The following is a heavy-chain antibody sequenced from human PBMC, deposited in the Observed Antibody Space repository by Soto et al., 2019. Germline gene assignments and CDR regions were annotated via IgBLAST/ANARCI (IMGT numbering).Heavy chain of an antibody. J-gene: IGHJ4*02. V-gene: IGHV1-69*01. CDR1: GGSLTSYP. D-gene: IGHD3-16*01. Sequence: QMEQSGAEVRKPGSSVKVSCKPSGGSLTSYPMAWVRQAPGQGFEWMGGIIPIHGTTEYAQKFQGRVTITADESTNRATLELTGLTSEDTAVYYCARGWGLVAWGQGTLVTVSS. CDR3: ARGWGLVA. CDR2: IIPIHGTT.